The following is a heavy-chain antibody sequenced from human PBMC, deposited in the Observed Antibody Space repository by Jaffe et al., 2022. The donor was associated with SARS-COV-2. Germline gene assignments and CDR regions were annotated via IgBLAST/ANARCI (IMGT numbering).Heavy chain of an antibody. CDR2: ISTGGGET. CDR1: GFTFTDYP. D-gene: IGHD3-3*01. CDR3: ARGGPFGGSPNLYFDP. Sequence: EVQVLESGGMLVHPWESLRLSCAASGFTFTDYPMTWVRQPPGRGPEWVASISTGGGETQYADTVKGRFTISRDNSKRTVSLQMTTLTADDTARYYCARGGPFGGSPNLYFDPWGQGTLVTVSS. J-gene: IGHJ4*02. V-gene: IGHV3-23*01.